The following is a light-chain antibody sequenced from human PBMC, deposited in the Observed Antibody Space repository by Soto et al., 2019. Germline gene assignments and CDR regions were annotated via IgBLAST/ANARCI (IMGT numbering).Light chain of an antibody. Sequence: QSVLTQPPSVSGAPGQRVTISCTGSSSNIGAGYDVHWYQQLPGTAPKLLISGNNNRPSGVPDRFTGSKSGTSASLAITGLQAEDEADYYCQSYDSSLSVSFGGGTKVTVL. CDR1: SSNIGAGYD. J-gene: IGLJ2*01. CDR2: GNN. CDR3: QSYDSSLSVS. V-gene: IGLV1-40*01.